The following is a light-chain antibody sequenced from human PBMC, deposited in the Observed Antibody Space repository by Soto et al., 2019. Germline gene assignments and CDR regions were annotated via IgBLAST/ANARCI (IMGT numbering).Light chain of an antibody. V-gene: IGLV1-44*01. CDR3: AAWGDRLNTWV. CDR2: SDD. CDR1: SSNIGSNA. Sequence: QSVLTQPPSASATPGQTVTISCSGSSSNIGSNAVSWYQHFPGTAPKVLIYSDDQRPSGVPDRFSGSKSGTSASLAISGLQAEDEADYFCAAWGDRLNTWVFGGGTKVTDL. J-gene: IGLJ3*02.